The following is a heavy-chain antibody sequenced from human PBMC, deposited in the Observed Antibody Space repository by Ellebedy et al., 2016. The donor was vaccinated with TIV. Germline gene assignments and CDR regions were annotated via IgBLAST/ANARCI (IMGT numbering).Heavy chain of an antibody. V-gene: IGHV1-69*04. D-gene: IGHD3-22*01. CDR1: GYTFMSYG. J-gene: IGHJ4*02. CDR2: IVPILGMT. Sequence: ASVKVSCKASGYTFMSYGISWVRQAPGQGLEWMGRIVPILGMTNYAQRFLGRLTITADRSTSTAFMELSSLKSEDTAVDYCARIGYNENSGKDFWGLGTLVTVSS. CDR3: ARIGYNENSGKDF.